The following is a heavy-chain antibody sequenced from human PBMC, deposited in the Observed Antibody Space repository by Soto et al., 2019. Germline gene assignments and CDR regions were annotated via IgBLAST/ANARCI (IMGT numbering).Heavy chain of an antibody. D-gene: IGHD6-13*01. Sequence: GGSLRLSCAASGFTFSSYAMHWVRQAPGKGLEWVAVISYDGSNKYYADSVKGRFTISRDNSKNTLYLQMNSLRAEDTAVYYCVSGTGGRMKSIAAAGTHYFDYWGQGTLVTVSS. CDR2: ISYDGSNK. V-gene: IGHV3-30-3*01. CDR3: VSGTGGRMKSIAAAGTHYFDY. J-gene: IGHJ4*02. CDR1: GFTFSSYA.